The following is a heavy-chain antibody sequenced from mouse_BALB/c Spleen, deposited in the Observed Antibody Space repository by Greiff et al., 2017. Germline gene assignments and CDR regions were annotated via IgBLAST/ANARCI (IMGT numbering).Heavy chain of an antibody. CDR1: GFTFSSYA. Sequence: EVQRVESGGGLVKPGGSLKLSCAASGFTFSSYAMSWVRQSPEKRLEWVAEISSGGSYTYYPDTVTGRFTISRDNAKNTLYLEMSSLRSEDTAMYYCASAHYGSSPYYAMDYWGQGTSVTVSS. J-gene: IGHJ4*01. D-gene: IGHD1-1*01. CDR2: ISSGGSYT. V-gene: IGHV5-9-4*01. CDR3: ASAHYGSSPYYAMDY.